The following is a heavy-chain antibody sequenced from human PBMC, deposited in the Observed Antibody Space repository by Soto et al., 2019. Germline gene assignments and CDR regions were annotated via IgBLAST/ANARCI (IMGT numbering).Heavy chain of an antibody. D-gene: IGHD1-1*01. V-gene: IGHV5-10-1*01. CDR1: GYGFTSYW. CDR3: PRGGRVTTLYYYYGLDV. J-gene: IGHJ6*02. CDR2: IDPSDSYT. Sequence: GESLKISCKGSGYGFTSYWISWVRQMPGKGLEWMGRIDPSDSYTNYSPSFQGHVTISADKSISTAYLQWSSLKASDTAMYYCPRGGRVTTLYYYYGLDVWGQGTTVTVSS.